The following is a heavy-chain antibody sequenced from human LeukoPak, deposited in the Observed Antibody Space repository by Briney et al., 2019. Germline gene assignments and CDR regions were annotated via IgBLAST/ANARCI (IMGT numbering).Heavy chain of an antibody. J-gene: IGHJ4*02. Sequence: PSGGSLRLSCAASGFTFSSYSMNWVRQAPGKGLEWVSYISSSSSTIYYADSVKGRFTISRDNAKNSLYLQMNSLRAEDTAVYYCARDSGYVDYWGQGTLVTVSS. CDR2: ISSSSSTI. D-gene: IGHD1-26*01. CDR1: GFTFSSYS. CDR3: ARDSGYVDY. V-gene: IGHV3-48*04.